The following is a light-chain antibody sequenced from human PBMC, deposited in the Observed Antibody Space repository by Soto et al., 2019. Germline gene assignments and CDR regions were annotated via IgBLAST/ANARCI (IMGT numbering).Light chain of an antibody. V-gene: IGKV3-15*01. CDR3: QQYGSSPPWT. CDR1: QSISDT. Sequence: EIVMTQSPATRSVSPXGXAXXSXXXSQSISDTLAWYQQKPGQAPRLLIYGASTRATGFPARFSGSGSGADFTLTISSLQSEDFAVYYCQQYGSSPPWTFGQGTKVDIK. J-gene: IGKJ1*01. CDR2: GAS.